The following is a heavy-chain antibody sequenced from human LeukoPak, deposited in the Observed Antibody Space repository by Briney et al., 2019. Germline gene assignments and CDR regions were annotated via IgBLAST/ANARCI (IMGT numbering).Heavy chain of an antibody. V-gene: IGHV3-23*01. J-gene: IGHJ3*02. CDR1: GFTFSTSA. CDR2: ITDSGDNT. D-gene: IGHD1-26*01. CDR3: AKGSVGIHAFDI. Sequence: GGSLRLSCAASGFTFSTSAMRWVRQAPGKGLEWVSSITDSGDNTYYADSVKGRFTISRDNSKNTLYLQMNSLRAEDTAVYYCAKGSVGIHAFDIWGQGTMVTVSS.